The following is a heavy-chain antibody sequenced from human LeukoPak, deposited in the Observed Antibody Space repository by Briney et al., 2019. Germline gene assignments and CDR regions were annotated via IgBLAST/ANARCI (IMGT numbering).Heavy chain of an antibody. D-gene: IGHD2-21*01. CDR2: ISYDGSNK. CDR3: AREEVNLDY. Sequence: GGSLRLSCAASGFTFSSYAMHWARQAPGKGLEWVAVISYDGSNKYYADSVKGRFTISRDNSKNTLYLQMNSLRAEDTAVYYCAREEVNLDYWGQRTLVTVSS. CDR1: GFTFSSYA. V-gene: IGHV3-30-3*01. J-gene: IGHJ4*02.